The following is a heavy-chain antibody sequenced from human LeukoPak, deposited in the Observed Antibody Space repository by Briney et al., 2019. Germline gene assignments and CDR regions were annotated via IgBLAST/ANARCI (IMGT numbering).Heavy chain of an antibody. Sequence: GGSLRLSCAASGFTFSSYAMSWVRQAPGKGLEWVSAISGSGGSTYYADSVKGRFTISRDNSKNTLYLQMNSLRAKDTAVYYCAKDKGSRIVEATTPFDYWGQGTLVTVSS. CDR2: ISGSGGST. D-gene: IGHD1-26*01. CDR3: AKDKGSRIVEATTPFDY. CDR1: GFTFSSYA. V-gene: IGHV3-23*01. J-gene: IGHJ4*02.